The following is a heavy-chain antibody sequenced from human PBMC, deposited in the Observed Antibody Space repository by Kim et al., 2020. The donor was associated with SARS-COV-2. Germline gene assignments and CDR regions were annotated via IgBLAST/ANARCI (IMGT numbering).Heavy chain of an antibody. V-gene: IGHV4-34*01. D-gene: IGHD6-13*01. CDR3: ARGRYSSSWYNYYYYGMDV. Sequence: SETLSLTCAVYGGSFSGYYWSWIRQPPGKGLEWIGEINHSGSTNYNPSLKSRVTISVDTSKNQFSLKLSSVTAADTAVYYCARGRYSSSWYNYYYYGMDVWGQGTTVTVSS. CDR2: INHSGST. J-gene: IGHJ6*02. CDR1: GGSFSGYY.